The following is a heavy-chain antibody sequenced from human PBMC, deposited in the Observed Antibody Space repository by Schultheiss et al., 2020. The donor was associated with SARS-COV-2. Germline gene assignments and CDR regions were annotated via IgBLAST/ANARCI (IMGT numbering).Heavy chain of an antibody. J-gene: IGHJ4*02. Sequence: GGSLRLSCAASGFTLSNAWMSWVRQAPGKGLEWVSYISSSSSTIYYADSVKGRFTISRDNAKNSLYLQMNSLRAEDTAVYYCARDQRMVRGVSWGQGTLVTVSS. V-gene: IGHV3-11*01. CDR2: ISSSSSTI. D-gene: IGHD3-10*01. CDR3: ARDQRMVRGVS. CDR1: GFTLSNAW.